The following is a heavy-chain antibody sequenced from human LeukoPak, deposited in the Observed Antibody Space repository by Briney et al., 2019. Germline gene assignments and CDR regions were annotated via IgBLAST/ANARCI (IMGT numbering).Heavy chain of an antibody. J-gene: IGHJ5*02. V-gene: IGHV4-34*01. CDR1: GGSFSGYY. CDR3: ARGRYDFWSGYYRVSWFDP. D-gene: IGHD3-3*01. CDR2: INHSGST. Sequence: PSETLSLTCAVYGGSFSGYYWSWIRQPPGKGLEWIAEINHSGSTNYNPSLKSRVTISVDTSKNQFSLKLSSVTAADTAVYYCARGRYDFWSGYYRVSWFDPWGQGTLVTVSS.